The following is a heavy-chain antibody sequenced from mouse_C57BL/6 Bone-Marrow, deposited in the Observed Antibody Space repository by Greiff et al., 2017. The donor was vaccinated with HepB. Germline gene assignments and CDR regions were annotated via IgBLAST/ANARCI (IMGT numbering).Heavy chain of an antibody. Sequence: QVQLQQPGAELVKPGASVKMSCKASGYTFTSYWITLVKQRPGQGLEWIGDIYPGSGSTNYNEKFKSKATLTVDTSSSTAYMQLSSLTSEDSAVYDCARYGGLRRGRFDYWGQGTTLTVSS. D-gene: IGHD2-4*01. CDR1: GYTFTSYW. CDR2: IYPGSGST. CDR3: ARYGGLRRGRFDY. V-gene: IGHV1-55*01. J-gene: IGHJ2*01.